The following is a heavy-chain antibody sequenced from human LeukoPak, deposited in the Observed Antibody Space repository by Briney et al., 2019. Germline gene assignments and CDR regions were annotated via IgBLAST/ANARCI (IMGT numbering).Heavy chain of an antibody. D-gene: IGHD3-10*01. CDR3: ARDLLLWFGELPTFGAFDI. CDR2: ISDSGGST. J-gene: IGHJ3*02. CDR1: GFTFSGYA. Sequence: GSLRLSCAASGFTFSGYAMSWVRQAPGKGLEWVSSISDSGGSTYYADSVKGRFTISRDNSKNTLYLQMNSLRAEDTAVYYCARDLLLWFGELPTFGAFDIWGQGTMVTVSS. V-gene: IGHV3-23*01.